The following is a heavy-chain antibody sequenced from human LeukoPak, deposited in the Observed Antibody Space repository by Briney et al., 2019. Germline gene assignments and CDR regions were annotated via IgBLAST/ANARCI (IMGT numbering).Heavy chain of an antibody. Sequence: GGSLRLSCAASGFTFSSYAMSWVRQAPGKGLEWVSAISGSGGSTYYADSVKGRFTISRDNSKNTLYLQMNSLRAEDTALYYCAKDMWRWLQSGGLDYWGQGTLVTVSS. CDR2: ISGSGGST. J-gene: IGHJ4*02. CDR3: AKDMWRWLQSGGLDY. D-gene: IGHD5-24*01. V-gene: IGHV3-23*01. CDR1: GFTFSSYA.